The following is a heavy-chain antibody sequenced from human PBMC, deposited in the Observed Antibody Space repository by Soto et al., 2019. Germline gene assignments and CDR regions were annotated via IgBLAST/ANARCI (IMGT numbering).Heavy chain of an antibody. CDR3: AKDGGRIQLYYYMDV. CDR1: GFTFSSYG. V-gene: IGHV3-30*18. J-gene: IGHJ6*03. D-gene: IGHD5-18*01. Sequence: GGSLRLSCAASGFTFSSYGMHWVRQAPGKGLEWVAVISYDGSNKYYADSVKGRFTISRDNSKNTLYLQMNSLRAEDTAVYYCAKDGGRIQLYYYMDVWGKGTTVTVSS. CDR2: ISYDGSNK.